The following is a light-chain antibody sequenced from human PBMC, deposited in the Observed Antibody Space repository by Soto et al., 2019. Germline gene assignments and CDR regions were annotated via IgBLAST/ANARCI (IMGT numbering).Light chain of an antibody. CDR3: QQSYSDPPIT. J-gene: IGKJ5*01. CDR1: RTINTY. Sequence: DVRMTQSPSSLSASVGDTITITCRASRTINTYLNWFQQKPGKAPNLLIYAASSLQSGVPSRFSGSGSGTDFTLTINSLQPEDFATYYCQQSYSDPPITFGQGTRLEI. CDR2: AAS. V-gene: IGKV1-39*01.